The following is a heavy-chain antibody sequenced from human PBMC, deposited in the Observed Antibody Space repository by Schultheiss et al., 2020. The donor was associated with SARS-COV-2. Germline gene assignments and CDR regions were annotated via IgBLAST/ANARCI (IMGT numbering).Heavy chain of an antibody. J-gene: IGHJ4*02. CDR1: GGSISSTNYY. CDR2: IYYSGST. CDR3: ARWVVRQWLVPDDY. Sequence: SETLSLTCTVSGGSISSTNYYWTWIRQHPGRGLEWIGYIYYSGSTYYKPSLKSRVIISVDTSKNQFSLKLSSMTAADTAVYYCARWVVRQWLVPDDYWGQGTLVTVSS. V-gene: IGHV4-31*03. D-gene: IGHD6-19*01.